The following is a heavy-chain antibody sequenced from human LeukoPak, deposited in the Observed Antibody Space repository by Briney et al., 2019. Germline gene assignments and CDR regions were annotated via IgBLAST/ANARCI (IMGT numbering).Heavy chain of an antibody. CDR3: ARGPYAYTSSATLGSYNWFDP. D-gene: IGHD2-2*02. V-gene: IGHV5-51*01. CDR2: IYPGDSHT. Sequence: GESLKISCKGSGYSFPNYWIGWVRQMPGRGLEWMGIIYPGDSHTRYSPSFQDQVTISVDKSISTAYLQWSSLKASDTAMYYCARGPYAYTSSATLGSYNWFDPWGQGSLVTVSS. CDR1: GYSFPNYW. J-gene: IGHJ5*02.